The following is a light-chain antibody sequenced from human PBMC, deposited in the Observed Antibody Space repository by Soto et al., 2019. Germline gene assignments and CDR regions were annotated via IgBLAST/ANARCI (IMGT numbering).Light chain of an antibody. J-gene: IGLJ1*01. V-gene: IGLV9-49*01. CDR2: VGTGGIVG. Sequence: PVLAQPPSASASLGASGTLTCTLSSGYSNYKVDWYQQRPGKGPRFVMRVGTGGIVGSKGDGIPDRFSVLGSGLNRYLTIKNIQEEDESDYHCGADHGSGSNFVYVFGTGTKVTVL. CDR1: SGYSNYK. CDR3: GADHGSGSNFVYV.